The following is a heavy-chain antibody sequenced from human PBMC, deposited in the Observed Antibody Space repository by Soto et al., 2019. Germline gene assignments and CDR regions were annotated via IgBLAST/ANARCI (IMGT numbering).Heavy chain of an antibody. V-gene: IGHV1-58*01. CDR3: AAALHDYGDYVGFYFNY. Sequence: SVKVSCKASGFNFTSSAVQWVRQARGQRLELIGWIVVGSGNTNYAQKFQERVTITRDMSTSTAYMELSSLRSEDTAVYYCAAALHDYGDYVGFYFNYWGQGTLVTVSS. D-gene: IGHD4-17*01. CDR2: IVVGSGNT. CDR1: GFNFTSSA. J-gene: IGHJ4*02.